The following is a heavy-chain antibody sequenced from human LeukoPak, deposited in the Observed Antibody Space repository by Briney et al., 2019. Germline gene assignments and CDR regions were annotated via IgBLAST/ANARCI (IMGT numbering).Heavy chain of an antibody. CDR1: GGSISSYY. CDR3: ARAINQYYFDY. Sequence: PSETLSLTCTVSGGSISSYYWSWIRQPPGKGLEWIGYIYYSGSTNYNPSLKSRVTISVDTSKNQFSLKLSSVTAADTAVYYCARAINQYYFDYWGQGTPVTVSS. CDR2: IYYSGST. J-gene: IGHJ4*02. D-gene: IGHD1-14*01. V-gene: IGHV4-59*01.